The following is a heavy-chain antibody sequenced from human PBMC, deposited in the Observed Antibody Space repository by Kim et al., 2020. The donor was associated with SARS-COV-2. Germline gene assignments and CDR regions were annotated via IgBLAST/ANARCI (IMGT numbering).Heavy chain of an antibody. J-gene: IGHJ4*02. V-gene: IGHV7-4-1*02. Sequence: YAQGFTGRFVFSLDTSVSTAYLQISSLKAEDTAVYYCARGEQQLVLSFDYWGQGTLVTVSS. D-gene: IGHD6-13*01. CDR3: ARGEQQLVLSFDY.